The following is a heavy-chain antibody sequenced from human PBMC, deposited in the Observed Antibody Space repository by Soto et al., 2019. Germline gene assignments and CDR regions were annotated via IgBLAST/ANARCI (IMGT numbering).Heavy chain of an antibody. J-gene: IGHJ4*02. V-gene: IGHV4-59*12. D-gene: IGHD6-13*01. Sequence: PSETLSLTCTVSGGSISSYYWSWIRQPPGKGLEWIGYIYHSGSTNHNSSLKSRVTISVDTSKNQFSLKLSSVAAADTAVYYCACSHAGAHITAAVHWGQGTLVTVSS. CDR1: GGSISSYY. CDR2: IYHSGST. CDR3: ACSHAGAHITAAVH.